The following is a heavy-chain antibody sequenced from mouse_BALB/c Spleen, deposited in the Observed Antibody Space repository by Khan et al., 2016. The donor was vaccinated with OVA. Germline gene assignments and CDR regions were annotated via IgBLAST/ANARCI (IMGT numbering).Heavy chain of an antibody. V-gene: IGHV1-7*01. D-gene: IGHD2-3*01. CDR1: GYTFTSYW. CDR2: INPITGYT. J-gene: IGHJ3*01. Sequence: QVQLQQSGAELAKPGASVKMSCKASGYTFTSYWMHWVKQRPGQGLEWIGYINPITGYTDYNQKFKDTATLTADKSSSTAYMQLSSLTSEDSAVYDGAGAGVYDGYYAWFANWGQGTPVTVSA. CDR3: AGAGVYDGYYAWFAN.